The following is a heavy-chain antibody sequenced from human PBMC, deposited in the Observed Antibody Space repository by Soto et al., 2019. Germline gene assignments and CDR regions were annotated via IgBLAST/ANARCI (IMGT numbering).Heavy chain of an antibody. CDR1: GFTFSSYA. V-gene: IGHV3-30-3*01. D-gene: IGHD6-19*01. J-gene: IGHJ6*02. CDR3: ARAPAGYSRGWYLYGMDV. Sequence: QVQLVESGGGVVQPGRSLRLSCAASGFTFSSYAMHWVRQAPGKGLEWVAVISYDGSNKYYADSVKGRFTISRDNSKNTRYLQMNSRRAEDTAVYYCARAPAGYSRGWYLYGMDVWGQGAKVTVS. CDR2: ISYDGSNK.